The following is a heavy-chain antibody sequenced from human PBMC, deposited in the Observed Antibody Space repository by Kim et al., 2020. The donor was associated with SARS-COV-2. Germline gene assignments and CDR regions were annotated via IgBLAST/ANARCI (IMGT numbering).Heavy chain of an antibody. D-gene: IGHD6-19*01. CDR1: GFTFSSYE. J-gene: IGHJ2*01. CDR2: ISSSGSTI. CDR3: ARLAVAGIYWYFDL. Sequence: GGSLRLSCAASGFTFSSYEMNWVRQAPGKGLEWVSYISSSGSTIYYADSVKGRFTISRDNAKNSLYLQMNSLRAEDTAVYYCARLAVAGIYWYFDLWGRGTLVTVSS. V-gene: IGHV3-48*03.